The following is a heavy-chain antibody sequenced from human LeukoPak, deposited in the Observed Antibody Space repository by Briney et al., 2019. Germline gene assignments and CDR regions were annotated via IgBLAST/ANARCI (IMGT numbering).Heavy chain of an antibody. J-gene: IGHJ5*02. V-gene: IGHV1-2*02. CDR1: RYTFTGYY. Sequence: ASLKISCKASRYTFTGYYMHWVRQAPGQRLEWMGWINPNRGGTNYAQKFQGRVTMTRDTSISTAYMELSRLRSDDTAVYYCARAFALGGAMVTSYWFDPWGQGTLVTVSS. CDR2: INPNRGGT. CDR3: ARAFALGGAMVTSYWFDP. D-gene: IGHD5-18*01.